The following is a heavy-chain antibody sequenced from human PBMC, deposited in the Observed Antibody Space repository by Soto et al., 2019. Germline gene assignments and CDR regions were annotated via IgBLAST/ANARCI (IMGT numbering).Heavy chain of an antibody. J-gene: IGHJ6*03. CDR2: RNPNSGNT. CDR3: ARPVGGARPPGFYYYYYMDI. CDR1: GYTLTSDD. D-gene: IGHD3-16*01. V-gene: IGHV1-8*01. Sequence: ASVKVSCKASGYTLTSDDINWVRQATGQGLEWMGWRNPNSGNTGYAENCEGRVTMTMNTSINTAYMELSRLRSEDTAVYYCARPVGGARPPGFYYYYYMDIWGKGTPVTVSS.